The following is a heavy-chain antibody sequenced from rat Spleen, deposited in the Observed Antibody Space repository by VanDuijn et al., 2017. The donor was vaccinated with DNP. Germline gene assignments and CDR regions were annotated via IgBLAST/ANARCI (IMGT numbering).Heavy chain of an antibody. CDR3: ARHRTTSPYYYAMDA. CDR1: GFTFSDYY. D-gene: IGHD1-10*01. J-gene: IGHJ4*01. V-gene: IGHV5-29*01. CDR2: LSYNGGTP. Sequence: EVLLVESDGGLVQPGRSLKLSCAVSGFTFSDYYMAWVRQAPAKGLEWVATLSYNGGTPYYRDSVKGRFTISRDNAESTLYLQMDSLRSEDTATYYCARHRTTSPYYYAMDAWGQGASVTVSS.